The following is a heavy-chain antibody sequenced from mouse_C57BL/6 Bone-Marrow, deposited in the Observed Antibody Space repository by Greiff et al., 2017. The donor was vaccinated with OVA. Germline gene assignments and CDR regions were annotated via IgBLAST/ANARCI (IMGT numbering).Heavy chain of an antibody. D-gene: IGHD1-1*01. CDR2: INPSNGGT. V-gene: IGHV1-53*01. Sequence: VQLQQPGPELVKPGASVTLSCKASGYTFTSYWMHWVKQRPGQGLEWIGNINPSNGGTNSNEKFKNKATLTVDKSSSTAYMQLSSLTSEDSAVYYCARRYYGSSYGYYYAMDYWGQGTSVTVSS. CDR3: ARRYYGSSYGYYYAMDY. J-gene: IGHJ4*01. CDR1: GYTFTSYW.